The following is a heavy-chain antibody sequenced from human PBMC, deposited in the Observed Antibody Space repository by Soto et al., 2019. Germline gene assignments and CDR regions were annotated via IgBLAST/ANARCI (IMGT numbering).Heavy chain of an antibody. CDR1: GYSISSSNW. CDR3: ARIGYGDYYYMDV. D-gene: IGHD4-17*01. CDR2: IYYSGST. Sequence: SETLSLTCAVSGYSISSSNWWGWIRQPPGKGLEWIGYIYYSGSTYYNPSLKSRVTMSVDTSKNQFSLKLSSVTAVDTAVYYCARIGYGDYYYMDVWGKGTTVTVS. V-gene: IGHV4-28*01. J-gene: IGHJ6*03.